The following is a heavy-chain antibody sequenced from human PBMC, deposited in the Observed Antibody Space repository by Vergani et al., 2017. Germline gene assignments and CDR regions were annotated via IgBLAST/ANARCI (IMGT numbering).Heavy chain of an antibody. V-gene: IGHV3-15*01. CDR3: TTDPDPMLSIVAVPTGAFDI. CDR2: IKSKTDGGTR. J-gene: IGHJ3*02. Sequence: EVQLVESGGGLVKSGGSLRLSCAASGFTFSNAWMRWVRQAPGKGLEWVGRIKSKTDGGTRDYAAPVKGRFTISRDDSKNTLYLQMNSLKTEDTAVYYCTTDPDPMLSIVAVPTGAFDIWGQGTMVTVSS. D-gene: IGHD2-2*01. CDR1: GFTFSNAW.